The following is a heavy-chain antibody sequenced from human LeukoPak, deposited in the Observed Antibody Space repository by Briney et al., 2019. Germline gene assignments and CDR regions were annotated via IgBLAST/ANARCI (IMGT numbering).Heavy chain of an antibody. Sequence: PGGSLRLSCAASGFTFSGSAMHWVRQASGKGLEWVGRIRSKANSYATAYAASVKGRFTISRDDSKNTAYLQMNSLKTEDTAVYYCTRHETISHVFDIWGQGTMVTVSS. V-gene: IGHV3-73*01. D-gene: IGHD3-3*01. CDR2: IRSKANSYAT. J-gene: IGHJ3*02. CDR3: TRHETISHVFDI. CDR1: GFTFSGSA.